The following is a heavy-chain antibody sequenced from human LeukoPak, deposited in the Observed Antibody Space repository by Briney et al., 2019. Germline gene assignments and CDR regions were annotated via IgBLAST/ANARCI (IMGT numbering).Heavy chain of an antibody. D-gene: IGHD1-26*01. Sequence: ASVKVSCKVSGYTLTELSMHWVRQAPGKGLEWMGGFDPEDGETIYAQKFQGRVTMTEDTSTDTAYMELSSLGSEDTAVYYCAASQFRLGAMDREDAFDIWGQGTMVTVSS. CDR1: GYTLTELS. CDR2: FDPEDGET. CDR3: AASQFRLGAMDREDAFDI. J-gene: IGHJ3*02. V-gene: IGHV1-24*01.